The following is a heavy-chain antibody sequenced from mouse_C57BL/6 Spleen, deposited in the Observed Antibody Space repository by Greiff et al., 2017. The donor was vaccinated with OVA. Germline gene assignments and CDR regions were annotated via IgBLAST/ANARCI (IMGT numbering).Heavy chain of an antibody. Sequence: EVKLMESGGGLVKPGGSLKLSCAASGFTFSSYAMSWVRQTPEKRLEWVATISDGGSYTYYPDNVKGRFTISRDNAKNNLYLQMSHLKSEDTAMYYCASQFHYKGYAMDYWGQGTSVTVSS. CDR1: GFTFSSYA. D-gene: IGHD1-2*01. CDR3: ASQFHYKGYAMDY. J-gene: IGHJ4*01. V-gene: IGHV5-4*03. CDR2: ISDGGSYT.